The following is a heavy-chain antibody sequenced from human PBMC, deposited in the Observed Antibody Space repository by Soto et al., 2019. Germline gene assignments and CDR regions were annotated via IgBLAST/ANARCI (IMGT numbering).Heavy chain of an antibody. Sequence: SETLSLTCSVSGSSIITSYYWGWIRQPPGKGLEWIGSAYYSGSTYYNPSLKSRVTIFVDTSKSQFYLMLGSVTAADTAVHYCARERVVLVRASVRVWDEYQYYGLDVWGQGTTVTVS. CDR3: ARERVVLVRASVRVWDEYQYYGLDV. V-gene: IGHV4-38-2*02. D-gene: IGHD3-16*01. J-gene: IGHJ6*02. CDR1: GSSIITSYY. CDR2: AYYSGST.